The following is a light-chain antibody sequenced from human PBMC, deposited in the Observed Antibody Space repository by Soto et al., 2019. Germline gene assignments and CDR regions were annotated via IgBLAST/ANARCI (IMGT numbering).Light chain of an antibody. CDR1: NIGSYS. CDR2: EDN. V-gene: IGLV3-21*02. J-gene: IGLJ3*02. Sequence: SYELTQPPSVSVAPGQTASIPCGGDNIGSYSVHWYQQRPGQAPVLVAHEDNVRPSGIPERVSGSKSGTTATLTISWVEAGDEADYYCQVWDGSGDHWVFGGGTKVTVL. CDR3: QVWDGSGDHWV.